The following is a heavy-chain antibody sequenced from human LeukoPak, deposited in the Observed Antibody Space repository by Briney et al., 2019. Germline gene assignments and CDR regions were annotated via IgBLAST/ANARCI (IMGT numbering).Heavy chain of an antibody. Sequence: ASVKVSCKASGGTFSSYAINWVRQATGQGLEWMGWMNPDSGNTGYAQKFQGRVTMTRNTSISTAYMELSSLRSEDTAVYYCAREGYYYGSGSYPYGYWGQGTLVTVSS. CDR1: GGTFSSYA. V-gene: IGHV1-8*02. J-gene: IGHJ4*02. D-gene: IGHD3-10*01. CDR3: AREGYYYGSGSYPYGY. CDR2: MNPDSGNT.